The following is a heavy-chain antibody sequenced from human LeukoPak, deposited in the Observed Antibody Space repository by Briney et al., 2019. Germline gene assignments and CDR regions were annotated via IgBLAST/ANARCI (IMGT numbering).Heavy chain of an antibody. CDR2: INHSGNA. J-gene: IGHJ4*02. V-gene: IGHV4-34*01. CDR1: GESFSGYY. Sequence: SETLSLTCAVYGESFSGYYWSWIRQPPEKGLEWIGEINHSGNANYNPSLKGRVTISVDTSKNQFSLKLSSVTAADRAVYYCARRPRNSGSYDGPSGLDYWGQGTLVTVSS. D-gene: IGHD1-26*01. CDR3: ARRPRNSGSYDGPSGLDY.